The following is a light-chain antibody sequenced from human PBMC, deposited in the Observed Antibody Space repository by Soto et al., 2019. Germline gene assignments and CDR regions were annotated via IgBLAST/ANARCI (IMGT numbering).Light chain of an antibody. J-gene: IGLJ1*01. V-gene: IGLV2-14*01. CDR2: EVS. Sequence: QSALTQPASVSGSPGQSITISCTGASSDVGDYNYVSWYQEHPGQVPKLMIYEVSNRPSGVSNRFSGSKSGNTASLTISGLQAEDEADYYCSSYTSSSTLYVFGTGTKVTVL. CDR1: SSDVGDYNY. CDR3: SSYTSSSTLYV.